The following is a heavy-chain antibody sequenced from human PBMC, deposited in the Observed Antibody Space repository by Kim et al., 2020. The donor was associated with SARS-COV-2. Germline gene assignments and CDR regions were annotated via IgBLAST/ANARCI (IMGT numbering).Heavy chain of an antibody. CDR3: AKNVRYCSGGSCAVRGFDP. CDR2: ISGSGGST. V-gene: IGHV3-23*01. CDR1: GFTFSSYA. Sequence: GGSLRLSCAASGFTFSSYAMSWVRQAPGKGLEWVSAISGSGGSTYYADSVKGRFTISRDNSKNTLYLQMNSLRAEDTAVYYCAKNVRYCSGGSCAVRGFDPGGQGTLVTVSS. D-gene: IGHD2-15*01. J-gene: IGHJ5*02.